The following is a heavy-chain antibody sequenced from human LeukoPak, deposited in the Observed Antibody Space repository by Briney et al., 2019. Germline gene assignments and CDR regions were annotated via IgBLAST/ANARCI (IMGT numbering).Heavy chain of an antibody. CDR1: GYSISSGYY. CDR2: IYHSGST. D-gene: IGHD2-2*03. CDR3: ASTFAGYCSSTSCLYFDY. V-gene: IGHV4-38-2*01. J-gene: IGHJ4*02. Sequence: SETLSLTCAVSGYSISSGYYWGWIRQPPGKGLEWIGSIYHSGSTYYNPSLKSRVTISVDTSKNQFSLKLSSVTAADTAVYYCASTFAGYCSSTSCLYFDYWGQGTLVTVSS.